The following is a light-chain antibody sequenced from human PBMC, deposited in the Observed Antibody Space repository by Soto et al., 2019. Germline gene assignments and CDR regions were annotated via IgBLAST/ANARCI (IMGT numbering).Light chain of an antibody. V-gene: IGKV4-1*01. Sequence: DIVMTQSPDSLAVSLGERATINCKSSQSVLYSSNSKNYLAWYQQKPGQPPKLLIYWASTRESGVPDRFSGSGSGTDFTLTVSSLQAEDVAVYYCQQHWSSPYTFGQGTKLEIK. CDR2: WAS. CDR1: QSVLYSSNSKNY. J-gene: IGKJ2*01. CDR3: QQHWSSPYT.